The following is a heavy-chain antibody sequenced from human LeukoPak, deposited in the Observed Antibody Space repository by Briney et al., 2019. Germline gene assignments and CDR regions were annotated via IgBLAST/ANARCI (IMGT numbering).Heavy chain of an antibody. CDR2: INQGGSEK. D-gene: IGHD3-16*01. CDR3: ARDKGYTYLLDY. Sequence: GGSLRLSCAPSGFTFSHYWMSWVRLAPGKGLEWVANINQGGSEKYYVDSVTGRFTISRDNAKNSLHLQMDSLRAEDTAKYYCARDKGYTYLLDYWGQGTLVTVSS. J-gene: IGHJ4*02. V-gene: IGHV3-7*05. CDR1: GFTFSHYW.